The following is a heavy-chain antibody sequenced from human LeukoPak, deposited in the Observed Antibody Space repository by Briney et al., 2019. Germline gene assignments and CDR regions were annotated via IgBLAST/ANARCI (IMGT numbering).Heavy chain of an antibody. J-gene: IGHJ4*02. V-gene: IGHV1-18*01. D-gene: IGHD4-17*01. Sequence: ASVKVSCKASGYSFVLYGISWVRQAPGQGPEWMGWISTYNGNTKYAEKFQGRVTMTTDTPTSTAYMELRSLISDDTAVYYCARDEDYGIFVNVDYWGKGTLVTVSS. CDR3: ARDEDYGIFVNVDY. CDR1: GYSFVLYG. CDR2: ISTYNGNT.